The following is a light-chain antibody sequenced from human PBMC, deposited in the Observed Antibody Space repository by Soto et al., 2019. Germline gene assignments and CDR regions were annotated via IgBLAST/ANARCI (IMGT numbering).Light chain of an antibody. Sequence: IVITYSPSTLPVSPCVRATLSGKASRSVDKKLAWFQQKPGQAPRLLIYDASTRATAVPARFSGSGSGTEFTLTISSLQSEDFADYFCQHYDSWPRTFGQGTKVDIK. CDR2: DAS. CDR3: QHYDSWPRT. CDR1: RSVDKK. J-gene: IGKJ1*01. V-gene: IGKV3-15*01.